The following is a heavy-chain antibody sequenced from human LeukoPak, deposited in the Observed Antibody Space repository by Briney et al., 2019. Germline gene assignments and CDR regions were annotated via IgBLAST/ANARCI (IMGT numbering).Heavy chain of an antibody. Sequence: PGGSLRLSCAASGFTFSSYAMSWVRQAPGKGLEWVSTISASGGNTYYADSVKGRFTISRDNSKNTLYLQMNSLRAEDTAVYYCAKASFIAAAGTGDYWGRGTLVTVSS. CDR1: GFTFSSYA. CDR2: ISASGGNT. V-gene: IGHV3-23*01. D-gene: IGHD6-13*01. CDR3: AKASFIAAAGTGDY. J-gene: IGHJ4*02.